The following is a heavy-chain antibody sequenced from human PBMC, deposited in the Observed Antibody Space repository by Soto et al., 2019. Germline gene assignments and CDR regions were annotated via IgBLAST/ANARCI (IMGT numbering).Heavy chain of an antibody. CDR1: GGSIISYY. Sequence: SETLSLTCTVSGGSIISYYWSWILQPPGKGLEWIGYIYYSGSTNYNPSLKSRVTISVDTSKNQFSLKLSSVTAADTAVYYCARHRYCSSTSCYFDYWGQGTLVTVSS. V-gene: IGHV4-59*01. D-gene: IGHD2-2*01. CDR2: IYYSGST. CDR3: ARHRYCSSTSCYFDY. J-gene: IGHJ4*02.